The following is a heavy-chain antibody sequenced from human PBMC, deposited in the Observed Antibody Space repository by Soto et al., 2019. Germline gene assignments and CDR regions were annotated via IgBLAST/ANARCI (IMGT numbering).Heavy chain of an antibody. CDR1: GFTFSTYS. CDR2: ISSSSSTI. Sequence: EVQLVESGGGLVQPGGSLRLSCAASGFTFSTYSMNWVRQAPGKGLEWVSYISSSSSTIYYADSVKGRFTISRDNAKNSLYLQMNSLRDEDTAVYYCAREALGIWYDFDYWGQGTLVTVSS. V-gene: IGHV3-48*02. D-gene: IGHD2-8*01. J-gene: IGHJ4*02. CDR3: AREALGIWYDFDY.